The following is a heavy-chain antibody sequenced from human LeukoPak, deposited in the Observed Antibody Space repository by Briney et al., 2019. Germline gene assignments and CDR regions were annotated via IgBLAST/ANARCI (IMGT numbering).Heavy chain of an antibody. J-gene: IGHJ4*02. CDR2: ISGSGDYT. D-gene: IGHD3-10*01. CDR3: ARDSVLLWFGDLPYYFDI. CDR1: GFTFNSYA. Sequence: GGSLRLSCAASGFTFNSYAMSWVRQAPGKGQEWVSAISGSGDYTYYADSVKGRVTISRDNSKNTLYLQMSSLRAEDTAVYYCARDSVLLWFGDLPYYFDIWGQGTLVTVSS. V-gene: IGHV3-23*01.